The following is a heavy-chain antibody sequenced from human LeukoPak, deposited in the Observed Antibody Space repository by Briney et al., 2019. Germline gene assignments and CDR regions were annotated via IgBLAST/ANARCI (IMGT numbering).Heavy chain of an antibody. CDR2: IYTSGST. D-gene: IGHD3-3*01. Sequence: SETLSLTCTVSGGSISSYYWSWLRQPAGKGLEWIGRIYTSGSTNYNPSLKSRVTMSVDTSKNQFSLKLSSVTAADTAVYYCAREGVVITYYYYYYMDVWGKGTTVTVSS. CDR1: GGSISSYY. V-gene: IGHV4-4*07. J-gene: IGHJ6*03. CDR3: AREGVVITYYYYYYMDV.